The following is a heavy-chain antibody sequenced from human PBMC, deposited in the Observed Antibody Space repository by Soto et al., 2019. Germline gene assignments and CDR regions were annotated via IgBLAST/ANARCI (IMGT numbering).Heavy chain of an antibody. CDR3: ARGAGGNCAFDY. V-gene: IGHV3-74*01. CDR2: INSDGSST. J-gene: IGHJ4*02. CDR1: GFTLSSDW. Sequence: EVQLVESGGGLVQPGGSLRLSCAASGFTLSSDWMHWVRQVPGKGLVWVSRINSDGSSTTYADTVKGRFTLSRDNAKSMLYLQMNSLSAEDTAVYYCARGAGGNCAFDYWGQGTLVTVSS. D-gene: IGHD2-15*01.